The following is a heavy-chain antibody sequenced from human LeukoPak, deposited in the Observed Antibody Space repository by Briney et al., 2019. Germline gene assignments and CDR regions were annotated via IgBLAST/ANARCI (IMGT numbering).Heavy chain of an antibody. CDR1: GFTFSSYS. J-gene: IGHJ4*02. CDR3: ARERGRHTGHFDY. Sequence: PGGSLRLSCAASGFTFSSYSMNWVRQAPGKGLEWVSYISSSGSTIYYADSVKGRFTISRDNAKNSLYLQMNSLRAEDTAVYYCARERGRHTGHFDYWGQGTLVTVSS. D-gene: IGHD4-17*01. V-gene: IGHV3-48*04. CDR2: ISSSGSTI.